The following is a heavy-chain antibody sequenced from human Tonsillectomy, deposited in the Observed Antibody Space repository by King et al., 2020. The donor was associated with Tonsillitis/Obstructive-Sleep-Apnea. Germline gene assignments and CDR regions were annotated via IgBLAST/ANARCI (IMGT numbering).Heavy chain of an antibody. CDR3: ARHYYYDSSGYYSYYYGMDV. Sequence: VQLVESGGGLAKPGGSLRLSCAASGITFSSFSMNWVRQAPGKGLEWVSYISSSSTYIYYADSVKGRFTISRDNAKNSLYLQMNSLRAEDTAVYYCARHYYYDSSGYYSYYYGMDVWGQGTTVTVSS. CDR1: GITFSSFS. V-gene: IGHV3-21*01. D-gene: IGHD3-22*01. CDR2: ISSSSTYI. J-gene: IGHJ6*02.